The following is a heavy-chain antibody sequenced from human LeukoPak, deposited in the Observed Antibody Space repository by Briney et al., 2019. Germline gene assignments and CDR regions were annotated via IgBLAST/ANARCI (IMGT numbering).Heavy chain of an antibody. V-gene: IGHV3-30*02. CDR1: GFTFSSYG. J-gene: IGHJ4*02. Sequence: GSLRLSCAASGFTFSSYGMHWVRQAPGKGLEWVAFIRYDGSNKYYADSVKGRFTISRDISKNTLYLQMSSLRAEDTAVYYCARRAGGYSHPYDYWGQGVLVTVSS. CDR2: IRYDGSNK. CDR3: ARRAGGYSHPYDY. D-gene: IGHD4-23*01.